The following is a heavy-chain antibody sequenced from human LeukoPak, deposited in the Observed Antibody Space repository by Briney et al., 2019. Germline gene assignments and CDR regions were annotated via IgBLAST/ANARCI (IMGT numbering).Heavy chain of an antibody. J-gene: IGHJ4*02. CDR1: GFTVSSNY. V-gene: IGHV3-53*01. D-gene: IGHD1-26*01. CDR2: IYSGGGT. CDR3: ARDSGSYGGFDY. Sequence: GGSLRLSCAASGFTVSSNYMSWVRQAPGKGLEWVSVIYSGGGTYYADSVKGRFTISRDNSKNTLYLQMNSLRAEDTAVYYCARDSGSYGGFDYWGQGTLVTVSS.